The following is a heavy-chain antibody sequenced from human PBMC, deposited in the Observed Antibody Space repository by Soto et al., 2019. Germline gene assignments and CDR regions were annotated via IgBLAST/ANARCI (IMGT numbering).Heavy chain of an antibody. Sequence: QITLKESGPTLVIPTQTLTLTCTFSGSSFSTSEVGVGWIRQPPGKALEWLALIYWDDDKRYSPSLKSRLTIATDTSKNQVVLTMTDMDPVDTATYYCAHSTYSGMYLGAFFDYWGQGTLVTVSS. CDR3: AHSTYSGMYLGAFFDY. D-gene: IGHD1-26*01. J-gene: IGHJ4*02. V-gene: IGHV2-5*02. CDR1: GSSFSTSEVG. CDR2: IYWDDDK.